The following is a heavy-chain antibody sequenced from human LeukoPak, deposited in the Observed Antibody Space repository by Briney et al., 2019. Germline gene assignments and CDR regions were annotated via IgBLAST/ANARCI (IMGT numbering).Heavy chain of an antibody. Sequence: ASVRVSCKVSGDTLPELSIHWVRQAPGEGLEWMGVFDASDDKTIHAQKFQDRAIMSVDSSTNTAHMELSSLRSEDTAVCYCATDGSSAWYEDYWGQGTLVIVSS. CDR2: FDASDDKT. CDR1: GDTLPELS. CDR3: ATDGSSAWYEDY. J-gene: IGHJ4*02. D-gene: IGHD6-19*01. V-gene: IGHV1-24*01.